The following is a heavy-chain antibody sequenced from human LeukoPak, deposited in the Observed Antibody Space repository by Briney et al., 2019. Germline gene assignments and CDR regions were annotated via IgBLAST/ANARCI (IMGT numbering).Heavy chain of an antibody. CDR3: ARDGVEFYNWFDP. D-gene: IGHD2-21*01. CDR1: GFSFSNYW. J-gene: IGHJ5*02. Sequence: GGSLRLSCAASGFSFSNYWMHWVRQAPGKGLVWVSRINSDGSSTTYADSVKGRFTISRDNAKDTLYLQMNSLRAEDTAVYYCARDGVEFYNWFDPWGQGTLVTVSS. CDR2: INSDGSST. V-gene: IGHV3-74*01.